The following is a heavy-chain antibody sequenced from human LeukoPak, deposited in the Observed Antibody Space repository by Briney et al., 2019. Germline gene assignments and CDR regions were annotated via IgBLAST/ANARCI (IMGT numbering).Heavy chain of an antibody. Sequence: ASVKVSCKASGYTFTGYYMHWVRQAPGQGLEWMGWINPNSGGTNYAQKFQGRVTMTRDTSISTAYMELSRLRSDDTAVYYWVSLRYYDSSGFGYWGQGTLVTVSS. D-gene: IGHD3-22*01. J-gene: IGHJ4*02. CDR3: VSLRYYDSSGFGY. V-gene: IGHV1-2*02. CDR2: INPNSGGT. CDR1: GYTFTGYY.